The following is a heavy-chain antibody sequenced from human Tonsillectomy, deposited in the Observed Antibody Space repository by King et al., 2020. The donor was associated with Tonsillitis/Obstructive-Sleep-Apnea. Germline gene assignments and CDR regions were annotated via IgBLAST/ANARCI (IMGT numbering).Heavy chain of an antibody. J-gene: IGHJ4*02. CDR2: ISAYNGQT. CDR1: GYIFGNYG. Sequence: VQLVQSGVQVKKPGASVKVSCKASGYIFGNYGMAWVRQAPGQGLEWVGWISAYNGQTRYAQNLQDRVTMTTDTSTSTAYMELRSLRSGDTAVYYCARDVVVASGAVVRDYWGQGTLVTVSS. CDR3: ARDVVVASGAVVRDY. V-gene: IGHV1-18*04. D-gene: IGHD2-21*01.